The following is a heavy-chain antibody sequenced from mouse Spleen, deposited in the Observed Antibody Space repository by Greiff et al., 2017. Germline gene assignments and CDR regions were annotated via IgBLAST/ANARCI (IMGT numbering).Heavy chain of an antibody. CDR1: GYTFIRYW. CDR3: ARSRAGLDS. J-gene: IGHJ2*01. V-gene: IGHV1-7*01. D-gene: IGHD3-3*01. Sequence: QVQLQQSGAELSKPGASVKVSCKASGYTFIRYWMHWVKQRPGQGLEWIGYIDPSSDYTKYNQNFKDKATLTIDKSSSTAYMQLNSLTYEDSAVYYCARSRAGLDSWGQGSTLTVSS. CDR2: IDPSSDYT.